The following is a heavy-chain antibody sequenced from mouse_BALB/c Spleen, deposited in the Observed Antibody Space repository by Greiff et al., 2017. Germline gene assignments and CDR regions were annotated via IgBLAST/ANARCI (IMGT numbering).Heavy chain of an antibody. CDR3: ARGGYYYGSSYEFAY. CDR2: IDPANGNT. J-gene: IGHJ3*01. V-gene: IGHV14-3*02. D-gene: IGHD1-1*01. Sequence: EVQLQQSGAELVKPGASVKLSCTASGFNIKDTYMHWVKQRPEQGLEWIGRIDPANGNTKYDPKFQGKATITADTSSNTAYLQLSSLTSEDTAVYYCARGGYYYGSSYEFAYWGQGTLVTVSA. CDR1: GFNIKDTY.